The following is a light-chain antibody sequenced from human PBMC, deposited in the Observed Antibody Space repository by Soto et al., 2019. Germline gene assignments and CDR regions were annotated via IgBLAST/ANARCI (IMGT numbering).Light chain of an antibody. Sequence: DIVMTQSPESLAVALFERGTINFNSSQSGLYISNNKNYVAWYQQKPGQPPKLLIYWASTRESGVPSRFSGSGSGTEFTLTISSLQPDDFATYYCQHYNSYSEAFGQGTKVDIK. J-gene: IGKJ1*01. CDR3: QHYNSYSEA. V-gene: IGKV4-1*01. CDR1: QSGLYISNNKNY. CDR2: WAS.